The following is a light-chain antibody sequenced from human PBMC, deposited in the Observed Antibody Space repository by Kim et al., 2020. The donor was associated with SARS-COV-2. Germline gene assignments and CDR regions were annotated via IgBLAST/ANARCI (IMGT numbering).Light chain of an antibody. CDR2: GKN. CDR1: SLRSYY. V-gene: IGLV3-19*01. Sequence: ALVHTVRMTSQGDSLRSYYKTWFQRKPGQAPIVVVYGKNNRPSGIPARFSGSSSGNTASLTITGTQAGDEADYYCNSRDNNDNVLFGGGTRLTVL. J-gene: IGLJ2*01. CDR3: NSRDNNDNVL.